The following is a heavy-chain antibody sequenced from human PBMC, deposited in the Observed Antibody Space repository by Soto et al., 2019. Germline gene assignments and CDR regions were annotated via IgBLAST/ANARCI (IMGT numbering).Heavy chain of an antibody. CDR3: TTDLMQYQLLYYYYYGMDV. CDR2: IKSKTDGGTT. Sequence: GGSLRLSCAASGFTFSNAWMSWVRQAPGKGLEWVGRIKSKTDGGTTDYAAPVKGRFTISRDDSKNTLYLQMNSLKTEDTAVYYCTTDLMQYQLLYYYYYGMDVWGQGTTVTVSS. V-gene: IGHV3-15*01. CDR1: GFTFSNAW. J-gene: IGHJ6*02. D-gene: IGHD2-2*01.